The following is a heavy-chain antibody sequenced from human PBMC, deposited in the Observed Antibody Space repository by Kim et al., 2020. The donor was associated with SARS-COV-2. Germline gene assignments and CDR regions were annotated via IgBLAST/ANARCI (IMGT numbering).Heavy chain of an antibody. Sequence: SVKVSCKASGFTFTSSAVQWVRQARGQRLEWIGWIVVGSGNTNYAQKFQERVTITRDMSTSTAYMELSSLRSEDTAVYYCAADGDFANGMDVWGQGTTVTVSS. V-gene: IGHV1-58*01. CDR2: IVVGSGNT. CDR1: GFTFTSSA. J-gene: IGHJ6*02. D-gene: IGHD3-3*01. CDR3: AADGDFANGMDV.